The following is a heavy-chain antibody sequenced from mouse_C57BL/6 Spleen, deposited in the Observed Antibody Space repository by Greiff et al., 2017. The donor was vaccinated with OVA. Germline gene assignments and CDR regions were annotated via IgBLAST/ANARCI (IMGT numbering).Heavy chain of an antibody. J-gene: IGHJ3*01. D-gene: IGHD3-2*02. CDR3: ARATAQATAWFAY. CDR2: ISYDGSN. Sequence: VQLQQSGPGLVKPSQSLSLTCSVTGYSITSGYYWNWIRQFPGNKLEWMGYISYDGSNNYNPSLKNRIPITRDTSKNQFFLKLNSVTTEDTATYYCARATAQATAWFAYWGQGTLVTVSA. V-gene: IGHV3-6*01. CDR1: GYSITSGYY.